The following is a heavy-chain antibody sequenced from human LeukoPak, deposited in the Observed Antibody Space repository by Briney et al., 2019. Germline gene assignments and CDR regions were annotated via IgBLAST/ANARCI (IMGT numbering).Heavy chain of an antibody. CDR2: IYTSGST. D-gene: IGHD1-26*01. Sequence: SETLSLTCTVSGGSISSGSYYWSWIRQPAGKGLEWIGRIYTSGSTNYNPSLKSRVTISVDMSKNQFSLKLSSVTAADTAVYYCASSNWGELKNAFDIWGQGTMVTVSS. V-gene: IGHV4-61*02. CDR1: GGSISSGSYY. J-gene: IGHJ3*02. CDR3: ASSNWGELKNAFDI.